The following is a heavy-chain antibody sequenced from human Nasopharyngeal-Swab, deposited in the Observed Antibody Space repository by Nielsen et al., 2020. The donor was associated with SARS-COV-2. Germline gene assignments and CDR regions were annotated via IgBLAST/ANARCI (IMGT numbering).Heavy chain of an antibody. Sequence: GESLKISCQGSGYTFTTYWISWVRRMPGKGLEWMGRIDPRYSYTNYSPSFQGHVTISADKSISTAYLQWSSLKASDTAIYYCGRVSSSWPNDAFDIWGQGTMVTVSS. D-gene: IGHD6-13*01. V-gene: IGHV5-10-1*01. CDR3: GRVSSSWPNDAFDI. CDR2: IDPRYSYT. CDR1: GYTFTTYW. J-gene: IGHJ3*02.